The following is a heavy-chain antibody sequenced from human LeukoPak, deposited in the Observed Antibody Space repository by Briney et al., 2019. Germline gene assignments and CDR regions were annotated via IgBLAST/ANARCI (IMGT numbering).Heavy chain of an antibody. CDR3: ARHPTVTTGKQFDY. J-gene: IGHJ4*02. V-gene: IGHV4-4*02. D-gene: IGHD4-17*01. CDR1: GGSITTTNW. Sequence: PSGTLSLTCGVSGGSITTTNWWSWVRQFPGQGLHWIGEVSLEGVRNYNPSLTSRVTMSLDRAKNLLSLNLNSVTAADTAVYYCARHPTVTTGKQFDYWGRGTLVTVSS. CDR2: VSLEGVR.